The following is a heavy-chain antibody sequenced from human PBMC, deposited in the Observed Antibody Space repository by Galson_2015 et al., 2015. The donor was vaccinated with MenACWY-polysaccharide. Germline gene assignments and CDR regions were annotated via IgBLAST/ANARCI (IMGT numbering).Heavy chain of an antibody. CDR3: TKDFDWNDGH. V-gene: IGHV3-74*01. CDR1: GFTFSSYW. Sequence: SMILGCAASGFTFSSYWMHWIRQAPGKGLVWVSRINGDGNSTNCADSVKGRFTISRDNAKNTLYLQKNSLRAEDTAVYYCTKDFDWNDGHWGQGTLVTVSS. J-gene: IGHJ1*01. D-gene: IGHD1-1*01. CDR2: INGDGNST.